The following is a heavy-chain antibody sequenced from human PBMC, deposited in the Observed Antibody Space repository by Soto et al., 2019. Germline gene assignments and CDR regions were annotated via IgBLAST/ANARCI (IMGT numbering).Heavy chain of an antibody. V-gene: IGHV3-7*01. J-gene: IGHJ4*02. CDR3: ARDHPDYGDCHDY. Sequence: PGGSLRLSCAASGFTFSRYWMSWVRQAPGKGLEWLANIKQDGSVTNYVDSVTGRFTTFRDNAKNSLHLQMNSLRVEDTAVYYCARDHPDYGDCHDYWGQGTLVTVSS. CDR2: IKQDGSVT. CDR1: GFTFSRYW. D-gene: IGHD4-17*01.